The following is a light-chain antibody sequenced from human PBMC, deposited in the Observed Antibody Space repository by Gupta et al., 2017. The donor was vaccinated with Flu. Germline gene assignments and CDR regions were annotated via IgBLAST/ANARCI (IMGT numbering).Light chain of an antibody. V-gene: IGLV4-69*01. CDR2: LNSDGSH. J-gene: IGLJ3*02. Sequence: QLVLPQSPSASASLGASVNLTCTLSSGHSSYAIAWHQQQPEKGPRYLMKLNSDGSHSKGDGIPDRFSGSSSGAERYLTISSLQAEEEADYYCQTWGTGIQGVFGGGTKLTVL. CDR3: QTWGTGIQGV. CDR1: SGHSSYA.